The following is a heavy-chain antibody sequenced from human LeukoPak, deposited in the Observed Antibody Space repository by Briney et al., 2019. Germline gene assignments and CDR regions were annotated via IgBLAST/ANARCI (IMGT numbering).Heavy chain of an antibody. Sequence: GGSLRLSCAASGFTVSSNYMSWVRQAPGKGLEWVSSISSSSSYIYYADSVKGRFTISRDNAKNSLYLQMNSLRAEDTAVYYCARGEYYYDSSGPQPDYWGQGTLVTVSS. J-gene: IGHJ4*02. CDR3: ARGEYYYDSSGPQPDY. D-gene: IGHD3-22*01. CDR1: GFTVSSNY. V-gene: IGHV3-21*01. CDR2: ISSSSSYI.